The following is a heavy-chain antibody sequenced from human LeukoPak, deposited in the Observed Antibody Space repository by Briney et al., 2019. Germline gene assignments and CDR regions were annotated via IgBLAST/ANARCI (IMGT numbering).Heavy chain of an antibody. D-gene: IGHD6-6*01. V-gene: IGHV1-69*13. J-gene: IGHJ6*03. CDR3: ARGVFIAARPHYYYCMDV. CDR1: GGTFSSYA. Sequence: SVKVSCKASGGTFSSYAISWVRQAPGQGLEWMGGIIPIFGTANYAQKFQGRVTITADESTSTAYMELSSLRSEDTAVYYCARGVFIAARPHYYYCMDVWGKGTTVTVSS. CDR2: IIPIFGTA.